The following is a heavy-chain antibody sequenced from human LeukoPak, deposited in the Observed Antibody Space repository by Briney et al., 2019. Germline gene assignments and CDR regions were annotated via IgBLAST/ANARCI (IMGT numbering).Heavy chain of an antibody. J-gene: IGHJ4*02. CDR2: IYYSGST. V-gene: IGHV4-39*01. D-gene: IGHD6-13*01. Sequence: NPSETLSLTYTVSGGSISSSSYYWGWIRQPPGKGLEWIGSIYYSGSTYYNPSLKSRVTISVDTSKNQFSLKLSSVTAADTAVYYCARIRAAAGKSLPPDFDYWGQGTLVTVSS. CDR1: GGSISSSSYY. CDR3: ARIRAAAGKSLPPDFDY.